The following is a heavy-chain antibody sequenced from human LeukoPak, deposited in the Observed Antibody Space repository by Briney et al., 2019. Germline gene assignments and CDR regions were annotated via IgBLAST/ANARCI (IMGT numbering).Heavy chain of an antibody. CDR1: GFTFTSSA. CDR3: ARVTKRGYSYGYENYYGMDV. CDR2: IVVGSGNT. Sequence: ASVKVSCKASGFTFTSSAMQWVRQARGQRLEWIGWIVVGSGNTNYAQKFQGRVTITADKSTSTAYMELSSLRSEDTAVYYCARVTKRGYSYGYENYYGMDVWGQGTTVTVSS. V-gene: IGHV1-58*02. D-gene: IGHD5-18*01. J-gene: IGHJ6*02.